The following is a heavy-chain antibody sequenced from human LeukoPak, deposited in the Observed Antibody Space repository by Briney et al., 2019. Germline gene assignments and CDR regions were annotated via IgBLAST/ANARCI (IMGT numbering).Heavy chain of an antibody. CDR2: IYYSGST. J-gene: IGHJ4*02. D-gene: IGHD1-26*01. V-gene: IGHV4-39*01. Sequence: SETLSLTCTVSGGSISSSSYYWGWIRQPPGKGLEWIGSIYYSGSTYYNPSLKSRVTISVDTSKNQFSLKLSFVTAADTAVYYCARHITSGSYSFDYWGQGTLVTVSS. CDR3: ARHITSGSYSFDY. CDR1: GGSISSSSYY.